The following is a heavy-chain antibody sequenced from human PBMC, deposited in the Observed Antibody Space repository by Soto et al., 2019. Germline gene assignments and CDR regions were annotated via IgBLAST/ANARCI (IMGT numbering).Heavy chain of an antibody. J-gene: IGHJ4*02. CDR2: IYSSGST. V-gene: IGHV3-53*01. CDR1: GFTVSSND. D-gene: IGHD2-8*01. CDR3: ARRPLNRNGAY. Sequence: EVQLVESGGDLIQPGGSLRLSCAASGFTVSSNDMSWVRQAPGKGLEWVSLIYSSGSTHYADSVKGRFTISRDNSKNTVHLQMNNLRAEDTAVYYCARRPLNRNGAYWGQGTLVTVSS.